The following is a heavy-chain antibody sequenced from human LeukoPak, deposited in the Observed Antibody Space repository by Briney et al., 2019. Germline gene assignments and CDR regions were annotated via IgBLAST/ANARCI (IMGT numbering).Heavy chain of an antibody. CDR3: ARGGEWLYTYRALDY. D-gene: IGHD3-3*01. V-gene: IGHV4-34*01. CDR1: GGSFSGYY. J-gene: IGHJ4*02. CDR2: INHSGST. Sequence: SETLSLTCAVYGGSFSGYYWSWIRQPPGKGLEWIGEINHSGSTNYNPSLKSRVTISVDTSKNQFSLKLSSVAAADTAVYYCARGGEWLYTYRALDYWGQGTLVTVSS.